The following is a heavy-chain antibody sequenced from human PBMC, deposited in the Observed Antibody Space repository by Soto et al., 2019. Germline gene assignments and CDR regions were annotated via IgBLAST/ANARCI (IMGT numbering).Heavy chain of an antibody. J-gene: IGHJ6*02. V-gene: IGHV4-34*01. CDR1: GGSFSGYY. D-gene: IGHD6-13*01. CDR3: ARGYSSSWYGGRNGYYYYYGMDV. CDR2: SNHSGST. Sequence: QVQLQQWGAGLLKPSETLSLTCAVYGGSFSGYYWSWIRQPPGQGLEWIGESNHSGSTNSNPSLKIRLTISVDTSKNQFSLKLSSVTAADTAVYYCARGYSSSWYGGRNGYYYYYGMDVWGQGTTGTGSS.